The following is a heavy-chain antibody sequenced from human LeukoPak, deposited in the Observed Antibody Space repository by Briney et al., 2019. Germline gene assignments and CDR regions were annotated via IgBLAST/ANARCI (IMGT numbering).Heavy chain of an antibody. Sequence: GRSLRLSCAASGFTFSSYGMHWVRQAPGKGLEWVAVISYDGSNKYYADSVKGRFTISRDNSKNTLYLQMNSLRAEDTAVYYCAKVEGTSDYVDYWGQGTLVTVSS. V-gene: IGHV3-30*18. J-gene: IGHJ4*02. CDR2: ISYDGSNK. CDR1: GFTFSSYG. D-gene: IGHD1-1*01. CDR3: AKVEGTSDYVDY.